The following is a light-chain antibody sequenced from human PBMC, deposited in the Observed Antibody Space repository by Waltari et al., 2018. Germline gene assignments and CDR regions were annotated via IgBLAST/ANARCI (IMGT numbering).Light chain of an antibody. Sequence: SYDLTQPPSVSVSPGQTASITCSGDEFGNRYGLWYQQKPGQAPVLILYQHGRRPSGIPDRFSGSNSGNTATLTISGTQAMDEADYYCQAWDRGTRGVFGGGTRLTVL. V-gene: IGLV3-1*01. CDR3: QAWDRGTRGV. J-gene: IGLJ2*01. CDR2: QHG. CDR1: EFGNRY.